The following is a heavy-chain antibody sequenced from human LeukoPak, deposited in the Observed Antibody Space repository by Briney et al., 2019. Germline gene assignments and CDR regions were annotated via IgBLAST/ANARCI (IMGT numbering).Heavy chain of an antibody. CDR1: GYTFTGYY. V-gene: IGHV1-2*02. J-gene: IGHJ4*02. D-gene: IGHD6-13*01. Sequence: GASVKVSCKASGYTFTGYYMHWVRQAPGQGLEWMGWINPNSGGTNYAQKFQGRVTMTRDTSISTAYMELSRLRSDDTAVYYCARDKGNNKRVAAAGTLGYWGQGTLVTVSS. CDR3: ARDKGNNKRVAAAGTLGY. CDR2: INPNSGGT.